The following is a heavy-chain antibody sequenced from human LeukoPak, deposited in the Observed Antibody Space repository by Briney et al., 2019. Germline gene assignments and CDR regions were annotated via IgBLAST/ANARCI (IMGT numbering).Heavy chain of an antibody. V-gene: IGHV3-30*18. D-gene: IGHD3-10*01. J-gene: IGHJ6*02. Sequence: GGSLRLSCAASGFTFSSYGMHWVRQAPGKGLEWVAVISYDGSNKYYADSVKGRFTFSRDNSKNTLYLQMNSLRAEDTAVYYCAKDGGEYYYYYGMDVWGQGTTVTVSS. CDR2: ISYDGSNK. CDR1: GFTFSSYG. CDR3: AKDGGEYYYYYGMDV.